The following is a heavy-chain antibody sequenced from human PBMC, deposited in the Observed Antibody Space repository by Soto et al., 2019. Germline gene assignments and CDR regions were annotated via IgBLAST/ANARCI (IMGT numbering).Heavy chain of an antibody. D-gene: IGHD3-3*01. CDR3: AREDGRLLGAYDFWRGLPTRTGGMDV. CDR2: MNPNSGNT. CDR1: GYTFTSYD. J-gene: IGHJ6*02. Sequence: QVQLVQSGAEVKKPGASVKVSCKASGYTFTSYDINWVRQATGQGLEWMGWMNPNSGNTGYAQKCQGRVTMTRNTSISTAYMELSSLRSEDTAVYYCAREDGRLLGAYDFWRGLPTRTGGMDVWGQGTTVTVSS. V-gene: IGHV1-8*01.